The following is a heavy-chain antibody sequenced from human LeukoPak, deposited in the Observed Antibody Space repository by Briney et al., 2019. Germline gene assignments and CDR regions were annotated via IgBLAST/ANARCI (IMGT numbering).Heavy chain of an antibody. CDR3: ARDVRAVAGLLDY. CDR1: GFTFSSYE. D-gene: IGHD6-19*01. J-gene: IGHJ4*02. CDR2: ISSSNSYI. Sequence: GGSLRLSCAASGFTFSSYEMNWVRQAPGKGLEWVSSISSSNSYIYYADSVKGRFTISRDNAKNSLYLQMNSLRAEDTAVYYCARDVRAVAGLLDYWGQGTLVTVSS. V-gene: IGHV3-21*01.